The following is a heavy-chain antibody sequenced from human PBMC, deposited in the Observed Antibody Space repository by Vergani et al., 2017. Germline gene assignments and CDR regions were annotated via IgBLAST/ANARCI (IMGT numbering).Heavy chain of an antibody. V-gene: IGHV1-2*02. Sequence: QVQLVQSGAEVKKPGASVKVSCKASGYTFTGYYMHWVRQAPGQGLEWMGWINPNSGGTNYAQKFQGRVTMTRDTSIRTAYMELSRLRSDDTAVYYCAGGHLWAPYGGNSGVHYWGQGTLVTVSS. CDR1: GYTFTGYY. J-gene: IGHJ4*02. D-gene: IGHD4-23*01. CDR3: AGGHLWAPYGGNSGVHY. CDR2: INPNSGGT.